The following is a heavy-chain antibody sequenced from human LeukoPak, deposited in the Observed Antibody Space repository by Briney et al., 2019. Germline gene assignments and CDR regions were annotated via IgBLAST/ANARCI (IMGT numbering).Heavy chain of an antibody. CDR1: GGSISDNY. V-gene: IGHV4-4*09. CDR3: AGRRFAVPGTVWFDP. Sequence: ASETLSLTCTVSGGSISDNYWSWIRQPPGKGLEWIGYIYSSGSTAYNPSLESRVTISIDTSQSQFSLQLTSVTAADMAVYYCAGRRFAVPGTVWFDPWGQGIRVTVSS. J-gene: IGHJ5*02. D-gene: IGHD6-19*01. CDR2: IYSSGST.